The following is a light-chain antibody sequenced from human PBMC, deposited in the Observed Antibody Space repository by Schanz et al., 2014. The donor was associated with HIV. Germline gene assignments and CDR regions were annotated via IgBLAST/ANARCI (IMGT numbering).Light chain of an antibody. CDR2: GAS. CDR1: QSVSSY. CDR3: QQRSSWPFA. J-gene: IGKJ3*01. Sequence: EIVLTQSPATLSLSPGERATLSCRASQSVSSYLAWYQQKPGQAPRLLIYGASKRATGIPPRFSGSGSGTDFTLTINSLEPEDYAVYYCQQRSSWPFAFGPGTKVDSK. V-gene: IGKV3-11*01.